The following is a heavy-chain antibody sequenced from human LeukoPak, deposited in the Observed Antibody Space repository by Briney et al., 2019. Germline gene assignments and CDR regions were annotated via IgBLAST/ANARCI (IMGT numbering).Heavy chain of an antibody. CDR3: AGGPQYGGSFAF. J-gene: IGHJ4*02. CDR1: GFSFSSYE. Sequence: GGSLRLSCAASGFSFSSYELAWVRQAPGTGLEWVAYISNSGSVIKYGDAAKGRFTISRDTSKNSVYLQMNSLGADDTALYYCAGGPQYGGSFAFWGQGALVTVSS. CDR2: ISNSGSVI. D-gene: IGHD1-26*01. V-gene: IGHV3-48*03.